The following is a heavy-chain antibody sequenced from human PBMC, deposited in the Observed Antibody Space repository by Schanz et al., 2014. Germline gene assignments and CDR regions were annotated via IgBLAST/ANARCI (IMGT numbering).Heavy chain of an antibody. D-gene: IGHD2-15*01. CDR3: AKGMGYCSGGTCYDYYYYGLDV. CDR2: ISHSGGSK. V-gene: IGHV3-23*01. J-gene: IGHJ6*02. CDR1: GFTFNSYA. Sequence: DVQLLESGGGLVQPGGSLRLSCAASGFTFNSYAMTWVRQAPGKGLEWVSSISHSGGSKYYADSVKGRFTISRENSENTLYLQMNSLSADDTAVFYCAKGMGYCSGGTCYDYYYYGLDVWGQGTTVTVSS.